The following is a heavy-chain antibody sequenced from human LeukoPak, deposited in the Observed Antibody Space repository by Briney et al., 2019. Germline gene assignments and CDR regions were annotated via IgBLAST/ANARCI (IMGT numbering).Heavy chain of an antibody. CDR2: INAGDGDT. V-gene: IGHV1-3*01. Sequence: ASVKVSCKASGYTFTNYAMHWVRQVPGQRLEWMGWINAGDGDTKYSQKFQGRVTITRDTSASTVYMELSSLRSEDTAVYYCARGGTYYGSGSYYPLGYWGQGTLVTVSS. J-gene: IGHJ4*02. D-gene: IGHD3-10*01. CDR3: ARGGTYYGSGSYYPLGY. CDR1: GYTFTNYA.